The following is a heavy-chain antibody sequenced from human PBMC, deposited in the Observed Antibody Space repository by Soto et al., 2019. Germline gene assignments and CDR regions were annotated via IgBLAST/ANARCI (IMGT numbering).Heavy chain of an antibody. V-gene: IGHV1-18*01. J-gene: IGHJ4*02. D-gene: IGHD2-21*01. Sequence: VQLVQSGGEVKKPGASVNVSCKTSGYTFTNYGISWVRQAPGQGLEFMGWITTYNGNTNYAQKFQDRVTMTRDTTTGTAYMELRSLRSDDTAMEYWATFLPPRPLGYWGQGTLVTVSS. CDR3: ATFLPPRPLGY. CDR2: ITTYNGNT. CDR1: GYTFTNYG.